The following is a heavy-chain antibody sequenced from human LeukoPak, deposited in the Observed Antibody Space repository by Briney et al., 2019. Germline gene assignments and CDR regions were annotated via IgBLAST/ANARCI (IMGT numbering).Heavy chain of an antibody. CDR1: GFTFSSYG. D-gene: IGHD3-3*01. CDR3: AKDRHDFWSGYYGNWFDP. CDR2: ISYDGSNK. Sequence: TGGSLRLSCAASGFTFSSYGMHWVRQAPGKGLEWVAVISYDGSNKYYADSVKGRFTISRDNSKNTLYLQMNSLRAEDTAVYYCAKDRHDFWSGYYGNWFDPWGQGTLVTVSS. V-gene: IGHV3-30*18. J-gene: IGHJ5*02.